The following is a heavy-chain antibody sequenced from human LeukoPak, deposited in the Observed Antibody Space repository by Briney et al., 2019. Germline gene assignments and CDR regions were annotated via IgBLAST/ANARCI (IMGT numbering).Heavy chain of an antibody. CDR1: GFTFNNYV. CDR2: FRYDGDHE. CDR3: ASRPTGFDWGPFDY. D-gene: IGHD5-12*01. Sequence: PGGSLRLSCTASGFTFNNYVIHWVRQPPGKGLEWVAFFRYDGDHEYYADSVKGRFTFSRDNSENTLLLQMNSLRTEDTAVYYCASRPTGFDWGPFDYWGPGTLVTVSS. J-gene: IGHJ4*02. V-gene: IGHV3-30*02.